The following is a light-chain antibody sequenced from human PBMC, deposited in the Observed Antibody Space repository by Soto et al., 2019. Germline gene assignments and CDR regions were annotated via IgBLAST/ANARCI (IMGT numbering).Light chain of an antibody. J-gene: IGKJ4*01. CDR2: GAS. CDR1: QSVSSN. CDR3: QQYNNWPPLT. V-gene: IGKV3-15*01. Sequence: EIVMTQSPATLSVSPGERATHSCRASQSVSSNLAWYQQKPGQAPRLLIYGASTRATGIPARFSGSGSGTEFTLTISCLHSEDFAVYYCQQYNNWPPLTFAGGTKVEIK.